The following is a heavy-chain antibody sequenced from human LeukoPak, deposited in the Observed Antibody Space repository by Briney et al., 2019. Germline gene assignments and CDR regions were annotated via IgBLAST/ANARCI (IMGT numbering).Heavy chain of an antibody. Sequence: GGPLRLSCAASGFTFTTNWMTWVRQAPGKGLEWVATINQDGSEKYYLDSVKGRFTISRDNAKNSLFLQMNSLRAEDTAVYYCARDRITDFWSGYYTNYFDYWGQGTLVTVSS. J-gene: IGHJ4*02. CDR1: GFTFTTNW. CDR2: INQDGSEK. D-gene: IGHD3-3*01. CDR3: ARDRITDFWSGYYTNYFDY. V-gene: IGHV3-7*01.